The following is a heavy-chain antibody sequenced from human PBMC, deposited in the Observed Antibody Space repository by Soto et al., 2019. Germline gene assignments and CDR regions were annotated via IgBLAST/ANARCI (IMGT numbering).Heavy chain of an antibody. CDR2: INHSGST. D-gene: IGHD2-8*02. CDR3: ARDKITGLFDY. J-gene: IGHJ4*02. V-gene: IGHV4-34*01. CDR1: GGSFSGYY. Sequence: QVQLQQWGAGLLKPSETLSLTCAVYGGSFSGYYWTWIRQPPGTGLAWIGEINHSGSTNYNPSLKGRVTISVDTSKNQFSLKLTSVTAADTAVYYCARDKITGLFDYWSQGTLVTVSS.